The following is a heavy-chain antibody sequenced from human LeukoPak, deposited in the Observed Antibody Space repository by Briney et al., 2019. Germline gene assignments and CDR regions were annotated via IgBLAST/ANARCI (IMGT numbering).Heavy chain of an antibody. CDR3: AKAMVRGAAVGYYYMDV. CDR2: IWYNGSNK. D-gene: IGHD3-10*01. Sequence: GGSLRLSCAASGFTFSSYGMHWVRQAPGKGLEWVAVIWYNGSNKYYADSVKGRFTISRDNSKNTLYLQMNSLRAEDTAVYCCAKAMVRGAAVGYYYMDVWGKGTTVTVSS. CDR1: GFTFSSYG. V-gene: IGHV3-33*06. J-gene: IGHJ6*03.